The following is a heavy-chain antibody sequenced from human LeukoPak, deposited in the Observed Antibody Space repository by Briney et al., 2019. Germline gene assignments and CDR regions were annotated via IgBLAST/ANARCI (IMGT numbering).Heavy chain of an antibody. D-gene: IGHD1-26*01. V-gene: IGHV1-69*13. J-gene: IGHJ4*02. CDR1: GGTFSSYA. CDR3: ASNLGRGSTTFDY. Sequence: SVKVSCKASGGTFSSYAISWVRQAPGQGLEWMGGIIPIFGTANYAQKFQGRVTITADESTSTAYMELSSLRSEDTAVYYCASNLGRGSTTFDYWGQGTLVTVAS. CDR2: IIPIFGTA.